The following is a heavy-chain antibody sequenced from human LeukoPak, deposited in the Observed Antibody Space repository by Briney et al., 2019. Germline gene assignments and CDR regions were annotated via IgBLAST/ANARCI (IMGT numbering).Heavy chain of an antibody. CDR1: SGSISTSNYY. Sequence: PSETLSLTCTVSSGSISTSNYYWGWVRQPPGKALEWIGNIFYSGSTYYSPSLKSRVTISLDTSRNQFSLKLSSVTAADTAVYYCAGYGSYGYYHYMDVWGKGTTVTVSS. CDR3: AGYGSYGYYHYMDV. V-gene: IGHV4-39*07. CDR2: IFYSGST. J-gene: IGHJ6*03. D-gene: IGHD3-10*01.